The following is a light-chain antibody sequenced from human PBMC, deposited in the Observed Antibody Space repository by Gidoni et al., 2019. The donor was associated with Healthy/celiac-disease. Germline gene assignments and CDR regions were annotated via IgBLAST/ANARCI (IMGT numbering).Light chain of an antibody. J-gene: IGLJ1*01. Sequence: QSALTQPASVSGSPGQSITISCTGTSSDVGGYNYVSWYQQHPGKAPKLMIYEVSNRPSGFSNRFSGSKSGNTVSLTISGLQAEDEADYYCSSYTSSSTGVFGTGTKVTVL. V-gene: IGLV2-14*01. CDR1: SSDVGGYNY. CDR3: SSYTSSSTGV. CDR2: EVS.